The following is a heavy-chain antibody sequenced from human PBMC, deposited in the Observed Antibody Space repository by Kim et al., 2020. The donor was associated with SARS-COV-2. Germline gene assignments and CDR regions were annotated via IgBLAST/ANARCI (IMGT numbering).Heavy chain of an antibody. CDR3: ARDDHSGYNWNPAGNYYYYGMDV. J-gene: IGHJ6*02. CDR2: IYHSGST. V-gene: IGHV4-38-2*02. CDR1: GYSISSGYY. Sequence: SETLSLTCTVSGYSISSGYYWGWIRQPPGKGLEWLGSIYHSGSTYYNPSLKSRVTISVDTSKNQFSLKLSSVTAADTAVYYCARDDHSGYNWNPAGNYYYYGMDVWGQGTTVTVSS. D-gene: IGHD1-20*01.